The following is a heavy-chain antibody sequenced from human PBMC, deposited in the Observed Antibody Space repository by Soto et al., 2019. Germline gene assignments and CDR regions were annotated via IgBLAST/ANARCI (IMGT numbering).Heavy chain of an antibody. D-gene: IGHD6-13*01. CDR2: IIPIFGTA. CDR1: GGTFSSYA. Sequence: SVKVSCKASGGTFSSYAISWVRQAPGQGLEWMGGIIPIFGTANYAQKFQGRVTITADESTSTAYMELSSLRSEDTAVYYCARSQRQQLSRWTPGYAFDSWGQGTMVTVSS. CDR3: ARSQRQQLSRWTPGYAFDS. J-gene: IGHJ3*02. V-gene: IGHV1-69*13.